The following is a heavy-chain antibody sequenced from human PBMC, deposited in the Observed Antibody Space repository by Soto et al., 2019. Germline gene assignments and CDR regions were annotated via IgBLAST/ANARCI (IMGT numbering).Heavy chain of an antibody. CDR1: GFTFSSYA. D-gene: IGHD6-19*01. CDR2: ISGSGVRT. V-gene: IGHV3-23*01. CDR3: AKGYSSGWYYFDY. J-gene: IGHJ4*02. Sequence: EVQLLQSGGGLVQPGGSLRLSCAASGFTFSSYAMNWVRQAPGKGLEWVSTISGSGVRTYYADSVKGRFTISRDNSENMVHLQLNSLRAEDTAVYYCAKGYSSGWYYFDYWGQGTLVTGSS.